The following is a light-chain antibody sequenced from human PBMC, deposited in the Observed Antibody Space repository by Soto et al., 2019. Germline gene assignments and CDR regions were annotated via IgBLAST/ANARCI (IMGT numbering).Light chain of an antibody. CDR2: GAS. CDR3: QQYCSSPLT. V-gene: IGKV3-20*01. Sequence: EIVLTQSPGTLSLSPGERATLSCRASQSVGSSYLAWYQQKPGQAPRLLIYGASSRATGIPDSFSGSGSGTDITLTISRLKPEDFSVYYCQQYCSSPLTFGGGTMVEIK. CDR1: QSVGSSY. J-gene: IGKJ4*01.